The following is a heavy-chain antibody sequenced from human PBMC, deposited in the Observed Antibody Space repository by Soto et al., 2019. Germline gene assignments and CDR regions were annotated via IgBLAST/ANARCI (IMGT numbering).Heavy chain of an antibody. J-gene: IGHJ4*02. V-gene: IGHV1-69*12. Sequence: QVQLVQSGAEVKKPGSSVKVSCKASGGTFSSYAISWVRQAPGQGLEWMGGIIPIFGTANYAQKFQGRVTITADESTSTAYMALSSLRSEDTAVYYCARGYSSSGAYYFDYWGQGTLVTVSS. CDR3: ARGYSSSGAYYFDY. CDR2: IIPIFGTA. D-gene: IGHD6-13*01. CDR1: GGTFSSYA.